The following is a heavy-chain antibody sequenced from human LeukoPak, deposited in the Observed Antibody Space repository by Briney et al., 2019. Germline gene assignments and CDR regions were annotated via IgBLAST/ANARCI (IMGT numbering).Heavy chain of an antibody. CDR2: INPNSGGT. Sequence: GASVKVSCKASGYTFTSSYIHWVRQAPGQGLEWMGWINPNSGGTNYAQKFQGRVTMTRDTSISTAYMELSRLRSDDTAVYYCARVRAASSGYYYGDAFDIWGQGTMVTVSS. V-gene: IGHV1-2*02. CDR1: GYTFTSSY. J-gene: IGHJ3*02. CDR3: ARVRAASSGYYYGDAFDI. D-gene: IGHD3-22*01.